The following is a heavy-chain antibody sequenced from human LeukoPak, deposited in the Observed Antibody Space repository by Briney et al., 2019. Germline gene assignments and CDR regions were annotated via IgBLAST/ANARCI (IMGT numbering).Heavy chain of an antibody. V-gene: IGHV3-33*01. D-gene: IGHD2-21*01. CDR3: EGWGRIEVGGHWGGENCFAP. Sequence: GGSLRLSCAASGFTFSSDGMHWVRQAPGKGLEWVAVIWYDGSNKYYADSVKGRFTISRDNSKNTLYLQMNSLRAEDTVVYYCEGWGRIEVGGHWGGENCFAPGGRETLAPDSS. J-gene: IGHJ5*02. CDR2: IWYDGSNK. CDR1: GFTFSSDG.